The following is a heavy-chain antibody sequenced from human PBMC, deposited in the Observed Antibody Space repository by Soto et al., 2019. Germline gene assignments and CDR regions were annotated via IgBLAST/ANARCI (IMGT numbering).Heavy chain of an antibody. CDR1: GGTFNTHT. CDR2: VVPLLGIE. J-gene: IGHJ4*02. CDR3: TRHRPGEAVVSAPRQHVDS. D-gene: IGHD6-25*01. V-gene: IGHV1-69*02. Sequence: QVQLVQSGAKVKKPGSSVKVSCKASGGTFNTHTINWVRQAPGQGLEWMGRVVPLLGIESHPQKFQDRFTITSDSSKDTGIRELNDLRSEDTGVYCCTRHRPGEAVVSAPRQHVDSCGQGTQLTVNS.